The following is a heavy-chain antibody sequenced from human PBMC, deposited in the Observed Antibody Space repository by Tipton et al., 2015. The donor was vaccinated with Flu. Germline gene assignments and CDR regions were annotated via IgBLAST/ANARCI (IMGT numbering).Heavy chain of an antibody. D-gene: IGHD3-10*01. J-gene: IGHJ3*02. CDR3: ARCPGVRGDHDAFDI. CDR2: IYHSGST. Sequence: TLSLTCAVSGGSISSSNWWSWVRQPPGKGLEWIGEIYHSGSTNYNPSLKSRVTISVDKSKNQFSLKLSPVTAADTAVYYCARCPGVRGDHDAFDIWGQGTMVTVSS. CDR1: GGSISSSNW. V-gene: IGHV4-4*02.